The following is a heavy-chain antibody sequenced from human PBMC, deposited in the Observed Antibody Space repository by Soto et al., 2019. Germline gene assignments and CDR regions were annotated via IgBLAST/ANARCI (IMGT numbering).Heavy chain of an antibody. V-gene: IGHV4-39*02. D-gene: IGHD2-15*01. Sequence: QLQLQESGPGLVKPSETLSLTCTVSGDSVSSSNYYWGWIRQPPGKGLEWIGSIHYTGSTYYNPSLKSRVTVSVDTSRNHFSLKLTSVTAADTAVYVCARRECSGGYCYPDPWGQGILVTVSS. CDR2: IHYTGST. J-gene: IGHJ5*02. CDR1: GDSVSSSNYY. CDR3: ARRECSGGYCYPDP.